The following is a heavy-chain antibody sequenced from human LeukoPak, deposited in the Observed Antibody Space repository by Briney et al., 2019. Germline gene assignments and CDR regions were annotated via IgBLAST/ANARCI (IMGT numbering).Heavy chain of an antibody. J-gene: IGHJ6*03. CDR1: GGSISSYY. Sequence: PSETLSLTCTVSGGSISSYYWSWIRQPAGKGLEWIGRIHTSGSTNYNPSLKSRVTMSVDTSKNQFSLKVSSVTAADTAVYYCARVFDSGSQAYFYYMDVWGKGTTVTIFS. V-gene: IGHV4-4*07. D-gene: IGHD3-10*01. CDR3: ARVFDSGSQAYFYYMDV. CDR2: IHTSGST.